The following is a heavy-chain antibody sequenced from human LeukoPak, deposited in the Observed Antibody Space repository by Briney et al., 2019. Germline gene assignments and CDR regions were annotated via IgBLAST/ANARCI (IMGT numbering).Heavy chain of an antibody. V-gene: IGHV1-2*02. J-gene: IGHJ6*03. CDR1: GSTFTGYY. Sequence: ASVKVSCKASGSTFTGYYMHWVRQAPGQGLEWMGWINPNSGGTNYAQKFQGRVTTTRDTSISTAYMELSRLRSDDTAVYYCARASLSHSGYYYYYMDVWGKGTTVTVSS. D-gene: IGHD6-6*01. CDR2: INPNSGGT. CDR3: ARASLSHSGYYYYYMDV.